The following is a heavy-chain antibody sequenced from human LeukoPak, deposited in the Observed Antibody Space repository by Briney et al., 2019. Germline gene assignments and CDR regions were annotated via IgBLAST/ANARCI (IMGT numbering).Heavy chain of an antibody. CDR3: ARGDSSWYADY. J-gene: IGHJ4*02. Sequence: SETLSLTCTVSGGSISSSSFYWGWIRQPPGKGLEWVASIFSSGSTYYNPSLKSRVTMSVDRSKNRFSLKLSSVTAADTAVYYCARGDSSWYADYWGQGTLVTVSS. D-gene: IGHD6-13*01. V-gene: IGHV4-39*07. CDR2: IFSSGST. CDR1: GGSISSSSFY.